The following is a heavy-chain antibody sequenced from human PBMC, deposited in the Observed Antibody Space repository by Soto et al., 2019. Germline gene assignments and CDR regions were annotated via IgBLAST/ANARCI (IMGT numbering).Heavy chain of an antibody. V-gene: IGHV1-2*02. Sequence: ASVKVSCKASGYTFTGYYMHWVRQAPGQGLEWMGWINPNSGGTNYAQKFQGRVTMTRDTSISTAYMELSRLRSDDTAVYYCARHGKRITMIVHFDPWGQGTLVTVSS. CDR1: GYTFTGYY. CDR2: INPNSGGT. CDR3: ARHGKRITMIVHFDP. D-gene: IGHD3-22*01. J-gene: IGHJ5*02.